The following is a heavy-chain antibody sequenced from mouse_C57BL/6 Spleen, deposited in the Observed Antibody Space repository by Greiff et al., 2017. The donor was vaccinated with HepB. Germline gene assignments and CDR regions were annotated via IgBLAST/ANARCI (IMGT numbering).Heavy chain of an antibody. D-gene: IGHD1-1*01. Sequence: EVQLKESGPGLVKPSQSLSLTCSVTGYSITSGYYWNWIRQFPGNKLEWMGYISYDGSNNYNPSLKNRISITRDTSKNQFFLKLNSVTTEDTATYYCARGGGDYYAWFAYWGQGTLVTVSA. CDR2: ISYDGSN. J-gene: IGHJ3*01. V-gene: IGHV3-6*01. CDR1: GYSITSGYY. CDR3: ARGGGDYYAWFAY.